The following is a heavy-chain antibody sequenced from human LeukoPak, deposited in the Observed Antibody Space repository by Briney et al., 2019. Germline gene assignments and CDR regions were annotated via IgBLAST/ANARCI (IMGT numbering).Heavy chain of an antibody. CDR3: AELGITMIGGV. CDR2: ISSSSSFI. J-gene: IGHJ6*04. D-gene: IGHD3-10*02. Sequence: PGGSLRLSCAASGFTFSSYSMNWVRQAPGKGLEWVSSISSSSSFIYYADSVKGRFTISRDNAKNSLYLQMNSLRAEDTAVYYCAELGITMIGGVWGKGTTVTISS. CDR1: GFTFSSYS. V-gene: IGHV3-21*01.